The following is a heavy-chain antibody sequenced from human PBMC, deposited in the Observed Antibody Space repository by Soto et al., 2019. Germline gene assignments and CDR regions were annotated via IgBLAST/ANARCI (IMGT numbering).Heavy chain of an antibody. CDR2: ITADGGT. D-gene: IGHD2-15*01. CDR1: GFTVSSHA. CDR3: APHVSCSGGSCQYDAFAI. Sequence: EVQVLESAGGLVQPGGSLRLSCEGSGFTVSSHAMTWISQAPGKGPEWVSTITADGGTYYADSVKGRFAMSRDTSESTLYLQMNSLGAEDTAAYYCAPHVSCSGGSCQYDAFAIRGQGTMVTVSS. J-gene: IGHJ3*02. V-gene: IGHV3-23*01.